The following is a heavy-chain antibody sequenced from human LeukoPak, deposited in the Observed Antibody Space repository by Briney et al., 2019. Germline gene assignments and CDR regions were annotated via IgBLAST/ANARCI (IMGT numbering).Heavy chain of an antibody. CDR2: IKKDGSVK. CDR3: AKGGSSNLGY. D-gene: IGHD2-2*01. Sequence: PGGSLRLSCVASGFSFSDSWMSWVRQAPGKGLEWVADIKKDGSVKEYVDSVKGRFTISRDNSKNTLYLQMNSLRAEDTAVYYCAKGGSSNLGYWGQGTLVTVSS. J-gene: IGHJ4*02. CDR1: GFSFSDSW. V-gene: IGHV3-7*03.